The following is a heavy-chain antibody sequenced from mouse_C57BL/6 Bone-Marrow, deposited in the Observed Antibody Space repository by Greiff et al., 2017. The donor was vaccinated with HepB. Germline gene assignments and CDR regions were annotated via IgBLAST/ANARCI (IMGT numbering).Heavy chain of an antibody. D-gene: IGHD1-1*01. CDR3: ARDAYGSSY. CDR2: IDPSNSET. V-gene: IGHV1-52*01. CDR1: GYTFTSYW. Sequence: QVQLQQPGAELVRPGSSVKLSCKASGYTFTSYWMHWVKQRPIQGLEWIGNIDPSNSETHYNQKFKDKATLTVDKSSSTAYMQLSSLTSEDSAVYYCARDAYGSSYWGQGTLVTVSA. J-gene: IGHJ3*01.